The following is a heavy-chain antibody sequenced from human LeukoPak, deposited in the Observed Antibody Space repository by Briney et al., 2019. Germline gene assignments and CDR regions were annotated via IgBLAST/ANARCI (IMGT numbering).Heavy chain of an antibody. CDR2: ISSSSSTI. Sequence: GGSLRLSCAASGFTFSDYYMSWIRQAPGKGLEWVSYISSSSSTIYYADSVKGRFTISRDNAKNSLYLQMNSLRAEDTAVYYCARDMTTVTTTPGRYYYYGMDVWGQGTTVTVSS. CDR1: GFTFSDYY. CDR3: ARDMTTVTTTPGRYYYYGMDV. J-gene: IGHJ6*02. V-gene: IGHV3-11*04. D-gene: IGHD4-17*01.